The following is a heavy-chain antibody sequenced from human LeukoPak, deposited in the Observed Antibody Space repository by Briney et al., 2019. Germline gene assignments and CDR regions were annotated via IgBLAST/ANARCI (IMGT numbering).Heavy chain of an antibody. CDR1: GYTFTGYY. CDR2: INPNSGGT. J-gene: IGHJ4*02. CDR3: ARGRWWNFAYLDY. V-gene: IGHV1-2*06. D-gene: IGHD1-7*01. Sequence: ASVKVSCRASGYTFTGYYMHWVRQAPGQGLEWMGRINPNSGGTNYAQKFQGRVTMTRDTSISTAYMELSRLRSDDTAVYYCARGRWWNFAYLDYWGQGTLVTVSS.